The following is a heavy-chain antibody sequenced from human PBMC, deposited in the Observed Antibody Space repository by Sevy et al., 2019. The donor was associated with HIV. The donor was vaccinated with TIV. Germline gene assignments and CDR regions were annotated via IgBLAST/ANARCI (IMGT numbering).Heavy chain of an antibody. CDR2: IYITGDT. J-gene: IGHJ3*02. CDR3: ARDLVPGVSEGDDAFDI. V-gene: IGHV4-4*07. Sequence: SETLSLTCTVSGGSINNYYWSWIRQPAGKGLEWIGRIYITGDTNYNPSLNSRVTMSVDTSKNQFSLKLKSVTAADTAVYYCARDLVPGVSEGDDAFDIWVQGTMVTVSS. CDR1: GGSINNYY. D-gene: IGHD2-21*02.